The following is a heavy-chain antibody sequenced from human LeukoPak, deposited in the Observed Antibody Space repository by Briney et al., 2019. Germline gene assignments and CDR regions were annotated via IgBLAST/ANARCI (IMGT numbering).Heavy chain of an antibody. Sequence: TGGSLRLSCAASGFTFSSYAMSWVRQAPGKGLEWVSAISGSGGSTYYADSVKGRFTISRDNSKNTLYLQMNNLRAEDTAVYYCARAPHGDYIPVFDNWGQGTLVTVSS. CDR1: GFTFSSYA. V-gene: IGHV3-23*01. J-gene: IGHJ4*02. D-gene: IGHD4-17*01. CDR3: ARAPHGDYIPVFDN. CDR2: ISGSGGST.